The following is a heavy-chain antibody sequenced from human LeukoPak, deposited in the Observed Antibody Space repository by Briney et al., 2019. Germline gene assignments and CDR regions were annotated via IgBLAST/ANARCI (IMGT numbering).Heavy chain of an antibody. CDR3: ARDETIVVVPAAIRLIDY. J-gene: IGHJ4*02. Sequence: GGSLRLSCAASGFTFSSYSMNWVRQAPGKGLEWVSYISSSSSTINYADSVKGRFTISRDNAKNSLYLQMNSLRAEDTTVYYCARDETIVVVPAAIRLIDYWGQGILVTVSS. CDR1: GFTFSSYS. V-gene: IGHV3-48*04. D-gene: IGHD2-2*01. CDR2: ISSSSSTI.